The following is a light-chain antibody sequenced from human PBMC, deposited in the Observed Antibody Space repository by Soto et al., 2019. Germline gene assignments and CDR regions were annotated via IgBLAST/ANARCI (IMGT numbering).Light chain of an antibody. CDR1: SNDVGRYNL. CDR2: EAT. Sequence: QSVLTQPASVSGSPEQSITISCTGTSNDVGRYNLVSWYQQHPGKAPKVMIYEATKRPSVVSNSFSGSKSGNTASLTISGLQAEDEAYYYCCAYAGSGTVVFGGGTKLTVL. V-gene: IGLV2-23*01. J-gene: IGLJ3*02. CDR3: CAYAGSGTVV.